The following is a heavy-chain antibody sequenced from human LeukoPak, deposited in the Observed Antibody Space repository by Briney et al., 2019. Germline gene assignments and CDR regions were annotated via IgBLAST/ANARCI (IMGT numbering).Heavy chain of an antibody. CDR3: ARQSISGSSLSYFDY. D-gene: IGHD3-22*01. Sequence: PSETLSLTCTVSGGSISSYYWSWIRQPPGKGLEWIGNIYDSGCTNYDPSLESRVTISVDTSKNQCSLKLSSVTDADTAVYYCARQSISGSSLSYFDYWGQGTLVNVSS. J-gene: IGHJ4*02. CDR1: GGSISSYY. CDR2: IYDSGCT. V-gene: IGHV4-59*01.